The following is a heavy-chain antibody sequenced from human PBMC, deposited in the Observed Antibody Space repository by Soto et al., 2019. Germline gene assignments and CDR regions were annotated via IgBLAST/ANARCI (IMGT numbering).Heavy chain of an antibody. CDR2: ISSGGDTI. J-gene: IGHJ1*01. D-gene: IGHD6-13*01. Sequence: LRLSCAASGFSFSNYEMNWVRQAPGKGLEWVAYISSGGDTIHYADSVRGRFAVSRDNARNSLSLQMNTLRVEDTALYYCARDRAAGGYWGQGMLVTVSS. V-gene: IGHV3-48*03. CDR3: ARDRAAGGY. CDR1: GFSFSNYE.